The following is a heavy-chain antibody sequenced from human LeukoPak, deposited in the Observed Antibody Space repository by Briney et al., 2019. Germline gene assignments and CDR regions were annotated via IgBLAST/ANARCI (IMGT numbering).Heavy chain of an antibody. V-gene: IGHV3-7*01. Sequence: GGSLRLSCAASGFTFSSYWMSWVRQAPGKGLEWVANIKYDGSEKHYVDSVKGRFIISRDNAKNSLYLQVNSLRAEDTAVYYCARDNNYYFDYWGQGTLVTVPS. CDR3: ARDNNYYFDY. CDR1: GFTFSSYW. CDR2: IKYDGSEK. J-gene: IGHJ4*02. D-gene: IGHD1-1*01.